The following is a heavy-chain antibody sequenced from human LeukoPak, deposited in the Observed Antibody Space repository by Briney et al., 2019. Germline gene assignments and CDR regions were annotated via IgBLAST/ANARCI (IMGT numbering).Heavy chain of an antibody. CDR3: ARDLDPYYDSSGYYYVFDY. V-gene: IGHV1-18*01. CDR2: ISAYNGNT. J-gene: IGHJ4*02. Sequence: ASVKVSCKASGYTFTSYGISWVRQAPGQGLEWMGWISAYNGNTNYAQKLQGRVTMTTDTSTSTAYMELSSLRSEDTAVYYCARDLDPYYDSSGYYYVFDYWGQGTLVTVSS. D-gene: IGHD3-22*01. CDR1: GYTFTSYG.